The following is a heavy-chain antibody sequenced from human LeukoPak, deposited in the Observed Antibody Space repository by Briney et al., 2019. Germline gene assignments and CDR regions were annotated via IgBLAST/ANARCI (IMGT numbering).Heavy chain of an antibody. CDR3: ARGGAMQSPADY. CDR2: IKQGGSGK. D-gene: IGHD3-16*01. Sequence: GGSLRLSCAASGFTFSSYWMSWVRQAPGKGLEWVANIKQGGSGKFYVDSVKGRFTISRDNAKNSLYLQMNSLRAEDTAVYYCARGGAMQSPADYWGQGTLVTVSS. CDR1: GFTFSSYW. V-gene: IGHV3-7*03. J-gene: IGHJ4*02.